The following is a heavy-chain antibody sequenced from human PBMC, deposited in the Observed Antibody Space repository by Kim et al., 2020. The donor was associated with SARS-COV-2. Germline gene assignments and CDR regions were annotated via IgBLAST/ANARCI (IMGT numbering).Heavy chain of an antibody. CDR1: GFTFSSYG. CDR2: IWYDGSNK. D-gene: IGHD5-12*01. J-gene: IGHJ6*01. CDR3: AKEGIVATISYYYGMDV. V-gene: IGHV3-33*06. Sequence: GGSLRLSCAASGFTFSSYGMHWVRQAPGKGLEWVAVIWYDGSNKYYADSVKGRFTISRDNSKNTRYLQMNSLRAEETAVYYCAKEGIVATISYYYGMDV.